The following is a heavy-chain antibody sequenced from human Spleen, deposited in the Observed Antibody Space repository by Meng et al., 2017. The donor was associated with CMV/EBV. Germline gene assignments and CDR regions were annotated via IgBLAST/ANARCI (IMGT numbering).Heavy chain of an antibody. CDR3: ARDRGYRYGDYYGMDV. Sequence: SETLSLTCTVSGGSISNYYWSWIRQPPGKGLEWIGYIYYSGSTNYNPSLKSRVTMSVDTSKNQFSLKVSSLTAADTAIYYCARDRGYRYGDYYGMDVWGQGTTVTVSS. J-gene: IGHJ6*02. D-gene: IGHD5-18*01. CDR1: GGSISNYY. CDR2: IYYSGST. V-gene: IGHV4-59*01.